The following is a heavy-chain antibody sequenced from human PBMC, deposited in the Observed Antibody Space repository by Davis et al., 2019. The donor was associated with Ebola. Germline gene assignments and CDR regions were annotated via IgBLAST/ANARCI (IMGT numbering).Heavy chain of an antibody. CDR2: ISYDGSNK. CDR3: AKDHYYGSGSYPYYYYYYYMDV. D-gene: IGHD3-10*01. J-gene: IGHJ6*03. Sequence: GESLKISCAASGCTFSSYGMHGVRQAPGKGRERVAVISYDGSNKYYADSVKGRFTISRDNSKNTLYLQMNSLRAEDTAVYYCAKDHYYGSGSYPYYYYYYYMDVWGKGTTVTVSS. V-gene: IGHV3-30*18. CDR1: GCTFSSYG.